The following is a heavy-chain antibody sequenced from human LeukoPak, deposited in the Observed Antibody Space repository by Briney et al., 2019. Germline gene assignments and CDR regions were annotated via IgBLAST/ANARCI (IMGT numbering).Heavy chain of an antibody. V-gene: IGHV3-23*01. CDR2: ISGSDDRT. D-gene: IGHD5-12*01. CDR3: TKVQRSDFDMNFDS. Sequence: GGSLRLSCAASGFTFSSYVMNWLRQAPGEGLEWASTISGSDDRTFYADSVKGRFTISRDNSKNTVYLQMNSLRAGDTAVYYCTKVQRSDFDMNFDSWGQGTLVTVSS. CDR1: GFTFSSYV. J-gene: IGHJ4*02.